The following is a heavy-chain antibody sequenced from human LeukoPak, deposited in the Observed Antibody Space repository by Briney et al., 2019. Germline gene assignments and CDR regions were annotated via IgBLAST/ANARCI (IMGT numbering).Heavy chain of an antibody. CDR1: GFSFSTYS. D-gene: IGHD6-6*01. CDR3: ARGPRLSIAARRGDYYFDY. J-gene: IGHJ4*02. Sequence: GGSLRLSCAASGFSFSTYSFSWVRQAPGKGLEWVSGISASGGDTFYADSVKGRFTISRDNSKNTLSLQMNSLRVEDTAIYYCARGPRLSIAARRGDYYFDYWGQGTLVTVSS. CDR2: ISASGGDT. V-gene: IGHV3-23*01.